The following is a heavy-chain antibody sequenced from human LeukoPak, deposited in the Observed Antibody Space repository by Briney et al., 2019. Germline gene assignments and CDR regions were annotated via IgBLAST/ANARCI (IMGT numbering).Heavy chain of an antibody. D-gene: IGHD3-22*01. Sequence: PGGSLRLSCAASGFTFDDYGMSWVRQAPGKGLEWVSGINWNGGSTGYADSVKGRFTISRDNAKNSLYLQMNSLRAEDTAVYYCARSAFYYDSDSYHSAEYFQHWGQGTLVTVSP. CDR1: GFTFDDYG. CDR3: ARSAFYYDSDSYHSAEYFQH. V-gene: IGHV3-20*04. J-gene: IGHJ1*01. CDR2: INWNGGST.